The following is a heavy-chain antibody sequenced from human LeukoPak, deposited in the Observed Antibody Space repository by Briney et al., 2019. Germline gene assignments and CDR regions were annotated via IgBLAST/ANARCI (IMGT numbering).Heavy chain of an antibody. Sequence: QPGGSLRLSCAASGFTFSSYAMSWVRQAPGKGLEWVSAISSSGVSTYYADSVKGRFTISRDNSKNTLYLQMNSLRAEDTAVYYCAKGWGDVYYYDSSGYSDDAFDIWGQGTMVTVSS. J-gene: IGHJ3*02. V-gene: IGHV3-23*01. CDR3: AKGWGDVYYYDSSGYSDDAFDI. CDR1: GFTFSSYA. CDR2: ISSSGVST. D-gene: IGHD3-22*01.